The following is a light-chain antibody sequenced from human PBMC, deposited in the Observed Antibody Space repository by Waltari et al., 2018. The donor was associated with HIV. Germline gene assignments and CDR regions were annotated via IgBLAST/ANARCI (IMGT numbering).Light chain of an antibody. J-gene: IGLJ3*02. CDR3: QLYYDGAWV. V-gene: IGLV7-43*01. Sequence: QTVVTQEPSLTVSPGGTVTLTCASSTGAVTSAYYPNWFRLKPGQAPRELIYSTNYKHSWTPVRFSGSLLGGKAALTLSGVQPEDEAEYYCQLYYDGAWVFGGGTKLTVL. CDR2: STN. CDR1: TGAVTSAYY.